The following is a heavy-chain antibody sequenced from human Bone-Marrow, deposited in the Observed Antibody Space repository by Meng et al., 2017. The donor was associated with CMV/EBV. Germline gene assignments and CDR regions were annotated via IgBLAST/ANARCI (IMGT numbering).Heavy chain of an antibody. CDR3: ARARIVVVPAAISWFDP. D-gene: IGHD2-2*02. CDR1: GGSISSGDHY. J-gene: IGHJ5*02. Sequence: SETLSLTCTVSGGSISSGDHYWSWIRQPPGKGLEWIGYIYYSGSTYYNPSLKSRLTISVDTSKNQFSLQLSSVTAADTAVYYCARARIVVVPAAISWFDPWAQGTLVTVSS. V-gene: IGHV4-30-4*08. CDR2: IYYSGST.